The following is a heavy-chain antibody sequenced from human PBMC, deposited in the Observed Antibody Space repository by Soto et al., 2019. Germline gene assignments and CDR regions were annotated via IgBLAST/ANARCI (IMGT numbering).Heavy chain of an antibody. V-gene: IGHV4-34*01. Sequence: SETLSLTCTVDGGSISGYCWTWIRQPPGTGLEWIGEINHSGSTNYNPSLKSRVTISVDTSKNQFSLKLSSVTAADTAVYYCARDKITGLFDYWGQGTLVTVSS. D-gene: IGHD2-8*02. CDR3: ARDKITGLFDY. J-gene: IGHJ4*02. CDR1: GGSISGYC. CDR2: INHSGST.